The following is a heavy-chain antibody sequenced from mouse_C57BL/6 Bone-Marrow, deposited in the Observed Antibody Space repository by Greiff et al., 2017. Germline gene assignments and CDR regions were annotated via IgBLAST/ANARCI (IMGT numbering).Heavy chain of an antibody. CDR3: ARLDSSGYFDY. CDR1: GFTFSSYG. Sequence: EVQRVESGGDLVKPGGSLKLSCAASGFTFSSYGMSWVRQTPDKRLEWVATIRSGGSYTYYPESLKGLFTISRDNAKNTLYLQMSSLKSEDTAMDYCARLDSSGYFDYWGQGTTLTVSA. V-gene: IGHV5-6*01. D-gene: IGHD3-2*02. CDR2: IRSGGSYT. J-gene: IGHJ2*01.